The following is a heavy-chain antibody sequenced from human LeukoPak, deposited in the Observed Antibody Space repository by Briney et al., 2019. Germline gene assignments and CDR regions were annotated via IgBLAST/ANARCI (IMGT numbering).Heavy chain of an antibody. CDR3: ARDRGGGHMDV. D-gene: IGHD2-15*01. J-gene: IGHJ6*03. CDR1: GFTFSNYD. Sequence: GGSLRLSCAASGFTFSNYDMHWVRQATGEGLEWVSAIGTAGDTYYPGSVKGRFTISRENAKNSLYLQMNSLRAGDTAVYYCARDRGGGHMDVWGKGTTVTISS. V-gene: IGHV3-13*01. CDR2: IGTAGDT.